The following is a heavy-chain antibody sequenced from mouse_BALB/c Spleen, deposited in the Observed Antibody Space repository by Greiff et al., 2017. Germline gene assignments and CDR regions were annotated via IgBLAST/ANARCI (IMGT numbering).Heavy chain of an antibody. CDR2: ISYSGST. CDR3: ARSGTTVVAGFDV. J-gene: IGHJ1*01. D-gene: IGHD1-1*01. Sequence: VQLQQSGPSLVKPSQTLSLTCSVTGDSITSGYWNWIRKFPGNKLEYMGYISYSGSTYYNPSLKSRISITRDTSKNQYYLQLNSVTTEDTATYYCARSGTTVVAGFDVWGAGTTVTVSS. CDR1: GDSITSGY. V-gene: IGHV3-8*02.